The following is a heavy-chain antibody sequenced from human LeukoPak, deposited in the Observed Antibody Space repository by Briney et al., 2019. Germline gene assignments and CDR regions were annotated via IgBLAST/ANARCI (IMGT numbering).Heavy chain of an antibody. CDR1: GGSFSGYY. CDR2: INHSGST. D-gene: IGHD2-15*01. V-gene: IGHV4-34*01. CDR3: ARTNVIYCSGGSCYSRVANYFDY. J-gene: IGHJ4*02. Sequence: SGTLSLTCAVYGGSFSGYYRSWIRQPPGKGLEWIGEINHSGSTNYNPSLKSRVTISVDTSKNQFSLKLSSVTAADTAVYYCARTNVIYCSGGSCYSRVANYFDYWGQGTLVTVSS.